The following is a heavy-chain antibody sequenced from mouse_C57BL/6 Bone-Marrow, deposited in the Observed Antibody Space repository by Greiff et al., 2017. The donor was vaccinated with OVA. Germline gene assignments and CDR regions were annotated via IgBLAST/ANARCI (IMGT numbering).Heavy chain of an antibody. V-gene: IGHV5-15*04. CDR2: ISNLAYSI. D-gene: IGHD3-2*02. CDR3: ARSSRQLRLGAY. CDR1: GFTFSDYG. Sequence: VMLVESGGGLVQPGGSLKLSCAASGFTFSDYGMAWVRQAPRKGPEWVAFISNLAYSIYYADTVTGRFTISRENAKNTLYLEMSSLRSEDTAMYYCARSSRQLRLGAYWGQGTLVTVSA. J-gene: IGHJ3*01.